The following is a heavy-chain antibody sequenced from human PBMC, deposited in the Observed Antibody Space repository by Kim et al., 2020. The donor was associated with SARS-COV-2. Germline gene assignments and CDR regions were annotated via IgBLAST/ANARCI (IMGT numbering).Heavy chain of an antibody. CDR3: AKDKSFYYDSSGIFDY. CDR1: GFTFSSYG. J-gene: IGHJ4*02. CDR2: ISYDGSNK. D-gene: IGHD3-22*01. Sequence: GGSLRPSCAASGFTFSSYGMHWVRQAPGKGLEWVAVISYDGSNKYYADSVKGRFTISRDNSKNTLYLQMNSLRAEDTAVYYCAKDKSFYYDSSGIFDYWGQGTLVTVSS. V-gene: IGHV3-30*18.